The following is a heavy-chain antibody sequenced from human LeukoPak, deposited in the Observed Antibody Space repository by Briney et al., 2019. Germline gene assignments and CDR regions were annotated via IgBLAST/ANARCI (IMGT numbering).Heavy chain of an antibody. D-gene: IGHD1-26*01. V-gene: IGHV3-23*01. Sequence: PGGSLRLSCAASGFTFSSYAMSWVRQAPGKGLEWVSAISGSGGSTYYADSVKGRFTISRDNSKNTLYLQMNSLRAEDTAVYYCAKDPPVGALRSPYYFDYWGQGTLVTVSS. CDR1: GFTFSSYA. J-gene: IGHJ4*02. CDR3: AKDPPVGALRSPYYFDY. CDR2: ISGSGGST.